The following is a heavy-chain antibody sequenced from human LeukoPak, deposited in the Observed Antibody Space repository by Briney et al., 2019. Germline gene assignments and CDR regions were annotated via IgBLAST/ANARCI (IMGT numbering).Heavy chain of an antibody. Sequence: GRSLRLSCAASGFTFSSYGMHWVRQAPGKGLEWVAVISYGGGNKNYADSVKGRFSISRDDSKNTLYLQMNSLRDEDTAVYYCAKAHSSGMYYFDYWGQGTLVTVSS. CDR1: GFTFSSYG. D-gene: IGHD6-19*01. V-gene: IGHV3-30*18. CDR2: ISYGGGNK. CDR3: AKAHSSGMYYFDY. J-gene: IGHJ4*02.